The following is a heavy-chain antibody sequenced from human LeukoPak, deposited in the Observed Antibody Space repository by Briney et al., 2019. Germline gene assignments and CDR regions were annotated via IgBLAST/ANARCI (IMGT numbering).Heavy chain of an antibody. D-gene: IGHD1-26*01. J-gene: IGHJ4*02. CDR1: GFTVRTDY. CDR3: TRSVSGSYPIVH. V-gene: IGHV3-53*01. Sequence: GGSLRLSCAASGFTVRTDYMTWVRQAPGKGLELVSIIYSDGGTYYADSVRGQFSISRHNPQNTVYLQMNSLRAEDTAVYYCTRSVSGSYPIVHWGQGTLVTVSS. CDR2: IYSDGGT.